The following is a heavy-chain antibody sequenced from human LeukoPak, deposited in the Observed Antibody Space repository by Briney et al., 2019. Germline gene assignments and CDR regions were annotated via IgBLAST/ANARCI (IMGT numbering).Heavy chain of an antibody. CDR1: GFTFSDYY. Sequence: GGSLRLSCAGSGFTFSDYYRNWIRQAPGKGLEWVSSISSSGNSIFYADSVKGRFTISRDNAKNSMFLQMNSLRFEDTAVYYCARVPDSYYYYYMDVWGKGTTVTVSS. D-gene: IGHD1-14*01. CDR2: ISSSGNSI. CDR3: ARVPDSYYYYYMDV. J-gene: IGHJ6*03. V-gene: IGHV3-11*04.